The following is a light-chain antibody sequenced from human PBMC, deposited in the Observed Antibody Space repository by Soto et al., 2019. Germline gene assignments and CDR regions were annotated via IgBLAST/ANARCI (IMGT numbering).Light chain of an antibody. CDR2: TNI. Sequence: QAVVTQPPSASGTPGQRVTISCSGSSSNIGSNTVSWYQQLPGTAPKLLIYTNIQRPSGVPDRFSGSKSGTSASLAVSGLQSEDEADYYCAARDDSLNGYVFGTGTKLTVL. V-gene: IGLV1-44*01. CDR1: SSNIGSNT. J-gene: IGLJ1*01. CDR3: AARDDSLNGYV.